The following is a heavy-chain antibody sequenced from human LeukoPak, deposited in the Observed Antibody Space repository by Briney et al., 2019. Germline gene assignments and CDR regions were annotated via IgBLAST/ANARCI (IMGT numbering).Heavy chain of an antibody. V-gene: IGHV4-59*01. CDR1: VGSISSYY. D-gene: IGHD2-2*01. CDR2: IYYSGST. CDR3: ARLERVPASAHSKTFPT. Sequence: SETLSLTCTVSVGSISSYYWRWIPQPPGKGLEWIGYIYYSGSTNYNPSLKSRVTISVDTSKNQFSLKLSSVTAADTAVYYCARLERVPASAHSKTFPTWGQGTLVTVSS. J-gene: IGHJ5*02.